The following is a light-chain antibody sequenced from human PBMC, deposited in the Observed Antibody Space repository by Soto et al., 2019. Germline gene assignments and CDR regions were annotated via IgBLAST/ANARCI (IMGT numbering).Light chain of an antibody. CDR1: QSVSSNY. CDR2: DAS. CDR3: QQFGTSSLVT. Sequence: EIVLTQSPGTLSLSPGEGATLPCRASQSVSSNYLAWYQQKPGQAPRLLIYDASERASGIPARFSGSGSGTDFTLTISSLEPEDFAVYYCQQFGTSSLVTFGPGTKVDIK. V-gene: IGKV3-20*01. J-gene: IGKJ3*01.